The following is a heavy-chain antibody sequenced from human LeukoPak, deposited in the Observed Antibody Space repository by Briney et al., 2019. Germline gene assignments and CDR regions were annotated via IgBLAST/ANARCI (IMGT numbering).Heavy chain of an antibody. J-gene: IGHJ4*02. CDR1: GFTFSSYA. D-gene: IGHD1-1*01. CDR2: ISGSGGST. Sequence: PGGSLRLSCAASGFTFSSYAMSWVRQAPGKGLEWVSAISGSGGSTYYADSVKGRLTISRDNSKNTLYLQMNSLRAEDTAVYYCAKAPGRGTFHFDYWGQGTLVTVSS. CDR3: AKAPGRGTFHFDY. V-gene: IGHV3-23*01.